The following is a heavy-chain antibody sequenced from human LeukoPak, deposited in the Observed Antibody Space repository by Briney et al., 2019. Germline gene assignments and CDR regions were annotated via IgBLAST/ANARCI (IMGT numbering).Heavy chain of an antibody. J-gene: IGHJ4*02. CDR1: GFTFTSHD. Sequence: ASVKVSCKASGFTFTSHDYNWVRQATGQGLEWMGWMNPNSGNTGYAQKFQGRVTMTRDTSITTVYMELSSLTSEDTAVYYCARDIKQLAETDYWGQGTLVTVSS. V-gene: IGHV1-8*01. CDR3: ARDIKQLAETDY. D-gene: IGHD6-6*01. CDR2: MNPNSGNT.